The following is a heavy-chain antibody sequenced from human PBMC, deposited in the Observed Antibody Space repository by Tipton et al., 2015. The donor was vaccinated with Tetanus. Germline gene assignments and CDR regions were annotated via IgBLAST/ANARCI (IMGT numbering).Heavy chain of an antibody. J-gene: IGHJ4*02. CDR2: LYPGDSDT. Sequence: QLVQSGGEVKKPGESLKISCKGSGYIFNNYWIGWVRQKPGKGLEWMGILYPGDSDTRYSPPFQGQVTISVDKSINTAYLQWSSLKASDTSMFYCARAHCTDGVCNFDFWGQGALVTVAS. D-gene: IGHD2-8*01. CDR3: ARAHCTDGVCNFDF. CDR1: GYIFNNYW. V-gene: IGHV5-51*01.